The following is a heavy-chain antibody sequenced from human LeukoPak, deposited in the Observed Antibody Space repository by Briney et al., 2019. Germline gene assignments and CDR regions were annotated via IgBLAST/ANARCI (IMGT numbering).Heavy chain of an antibody. CDR3: ARRAGAYSHPYDY. CDR2: SYSDNT. V-gene: IGHV3-53*01. J-gene: IGHJ4*02. CDR1: VFTVSSNS. Sequence: GGSLSLSCTVAVFTVSSNSMSWVRQATGKGLEWVSFSYSDNTHYSDSVKGRFTISRDNSKNTLYLQMNSLRAEDTAVYYCARRAGAYSHPYDYWGQGTLATVSS. D-gene: IGHD4/OR15-4a*01.